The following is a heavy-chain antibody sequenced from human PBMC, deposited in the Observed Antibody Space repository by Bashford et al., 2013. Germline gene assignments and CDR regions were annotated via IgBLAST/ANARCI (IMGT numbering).Heavy chain of an antibody. D-gene: IGHD6-19*01. CDR3: ARHVGSVAGTLAYYYYYGMGR. Sequence: SETLSLTCTVSGGSIYGRSFYWGWFRQPPGKGLEWIGTIFYSGSTNYNPSLKSRVAISVDTSKNQFSLKLRSVTAADSAVYYCARHVGSVAGTLAYYYYYGMGRLGAKGPRSPSPQ. CDR1: GGSIYGRSFY. J-gene: IGHJ6*01. V-gene: IGHV4-39*01. CDR2: IFYSGST.